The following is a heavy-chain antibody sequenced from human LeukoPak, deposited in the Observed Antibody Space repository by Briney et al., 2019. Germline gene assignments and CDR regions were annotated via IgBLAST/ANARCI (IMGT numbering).Heavy chain of an antibody. CDR3: AKDSSPGYFDWLSSRVPDY. V-gene: IGHV3-23*01. J-gene: IGHJ4*02. Sequence: GGSLRLSCAASGFTFSSYAMHWVRQAPGKGLEWVSAISGSGGSTYYADSVKGRFTISRDNSKNTLYLQMNSLRAEDTAVYYCAKDSSPGYFDWLSSRVPDYWGQGTLVTVSS. D-gene: IGHD3-9*01. CDR1: GFTFSSYA. CDR2: ISGSGGST.